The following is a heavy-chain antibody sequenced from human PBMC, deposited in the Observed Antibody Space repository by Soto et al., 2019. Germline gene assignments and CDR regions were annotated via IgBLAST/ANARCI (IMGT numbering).Heavy chain of an antibody. J-gene: IGHJ3*02. Sequence: GGSLRLSCAASGFTFSNAWMNWVRQAPGKGLEWVGRIKSKTDGGTTDYAAPVKGRFTISRDDSKNTLYLQMNSLKTEDTAVYYCTTNPDWGYMDLFFDIWRQGTMVTVSS. CDR3: TTNPDWGYMDLFFDI. D-gene: IGHD2-8*02. V-gene: IGHV3-15*07. CDR1: GFTFSNAW. CDR2: IKSKTDGGTT.